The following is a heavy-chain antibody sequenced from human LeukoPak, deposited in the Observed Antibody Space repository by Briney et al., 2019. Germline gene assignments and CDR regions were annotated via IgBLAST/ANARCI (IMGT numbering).Heavy chain of an antibody. Sequence: ASVKVSCKASGYTFTGYYTHWVRQAPGQGLEWMGWINPNSGGTNYAQKFQGRVTMTRDTSISTAYMELSRLRSDDTAVYYCARGTSSSFFFDYWGQGTLVTVSS. D-gene: IGHD6-6*01. CDR3: ARGTSSSFFFDY. V-gene: IGHV1-2*02. J-gene: IGHJ4*02. CDR1: GYTFTGYY. CDR2: INPNSGGT.